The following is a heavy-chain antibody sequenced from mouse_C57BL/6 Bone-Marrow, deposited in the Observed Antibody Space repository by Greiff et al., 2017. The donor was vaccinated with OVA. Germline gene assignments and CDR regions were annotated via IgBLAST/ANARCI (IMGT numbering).Heavy chain of an antibody. CDR2: IYPRSGNT. CDR1: GYTFTSYG. Sequence: VQLQESGAELARPGASVKLSCKASGYTFTSYGISWVKQRTGQGLEWIGEIYPRSGNTYYNEKFKGKATLTADKSSSTAYMELRSLTSEDSAVYFCARCYGSSWYFDVWGTGTTVTVSS. D-gene: IGHD1-1*01. V-gene: IGHV1-81*01. J-gene: IGHJ1*03. CDR3: ARCYGSSWYFDV.